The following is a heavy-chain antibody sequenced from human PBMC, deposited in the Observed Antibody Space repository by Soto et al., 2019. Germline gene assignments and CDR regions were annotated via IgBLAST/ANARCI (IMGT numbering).Heavy chain of an antibody. CDR3: ARTSPKYISGWKNWFDP. CDR1: GGTFSSYA. CDR2: IIPIFGTA. J-gene: IGHJ5*02. V-gene: IGHV1-69*01. D-gene: IGHD6-19*01. Sequence: QVQLVQSGAEEKKPGSSVKVSCKASGGTFSSYAISWVRQAPGQGLEWMGGIIPIFGTANYAQKFQGRVTITADESTRTAYLELRSLRSEDTAVYYCARTSPKYISGWKNWFDPWGQGPLVTVSS.